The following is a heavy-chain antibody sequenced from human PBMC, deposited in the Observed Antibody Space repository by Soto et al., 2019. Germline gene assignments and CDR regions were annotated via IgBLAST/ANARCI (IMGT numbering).Heavy chain of an antibody. Sequence: QVQLVQSGADVKQPGASVKVSCKASGYTFTTYYMHWVRQAPGQGLEWVGIINPGDGTTFYPQKFKGRVTVTRDTSTSSVYMALSSLRSEDTAVYYGARVSPFVTGPAYWGQGTLVTVSS. J-gene: IGHJ4*02. CDR2: INPGDGTT. D-gene: IGHD3-9*01. V-gene: IGHV1-46*03. CDR3: ARVSPFVTGPAY. CDR1: GYTFTTYY.